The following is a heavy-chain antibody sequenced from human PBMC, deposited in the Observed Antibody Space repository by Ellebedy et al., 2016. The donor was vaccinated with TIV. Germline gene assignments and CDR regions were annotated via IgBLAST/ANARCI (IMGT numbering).Heavy chain of an antibody. V-gene: IGHV3-7*03. J-gene: IGHJ4*02. CDR3: ARDSGRRNSWDTDY. CDR1: GFTFSGYW. Sequence: PGGSLRLSCAASGFTFSGYWMSWVRQAPGKGLEWVANIKEDGSEAYYVDSVKGRFTISRDNAKNSLYLQMSNLRAEDTAMYYCARDSGRRNSWDTDYWGQGTQVTVSS. D-gene: IGHD3-10*01. CDR2: IKEDGSEA.